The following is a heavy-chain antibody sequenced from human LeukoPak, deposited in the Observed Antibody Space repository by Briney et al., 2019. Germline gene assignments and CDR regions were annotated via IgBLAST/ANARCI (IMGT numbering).Heavy chain of an antibody. CDR3: AKPRYCSGGSCYSVFDY. V-gene: IGHV3-23*01. CDR1: GFTFSSYA. D-gene: IGHD2-15*01. J-gene: IGHJ4*02. CDR2: ISGSGGST. Sequence: GGSLRLSCAASGFTFSSYAMSWVRQAPGKGLEWVSAISGSGGSTYYADSVKGRFTISRDNSKNTPYLQMNSLRAEDTAVYYCAKPRYCSGGSCYSVFDYWGQGTLVTVSS.